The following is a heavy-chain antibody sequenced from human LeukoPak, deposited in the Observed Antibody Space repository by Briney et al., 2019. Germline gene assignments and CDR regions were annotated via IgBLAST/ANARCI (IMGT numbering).Heavy chain of an antibody. CDR3: AKAATRYSSGSWGDY. J-gene: IGHJ4*02. V-gene: IGHV3-7*03. D-gene: IGHD6-19*01. CDR2: IKQDGSEK. Sequence: GGSLRLSCAASGFTFSSYWMSWVRQAPGKGLEWVANIKQDGSEKYYVDSVKGRFTTSRDNSKNTLYLQMNSLRAEDTAVYYCAKAATRYSSGSWGDYWGQGTLVTVSS. CDR1: GFTFSSYW.